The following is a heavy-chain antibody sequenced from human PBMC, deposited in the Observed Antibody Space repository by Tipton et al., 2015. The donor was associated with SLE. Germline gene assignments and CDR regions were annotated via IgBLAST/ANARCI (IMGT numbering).Heavy chain of an antibody. CDR3: AKGGKGSGFGAYYFDY. D-gene: IGHD3-10*01. Sequence: SLRLSCAASGFTFSSYAMSWVRQAPGKGLEWVSVIYSGGSTYYADSVKSRFTISRDNSKNTLYLQMNSLRTEDTAVYYCAKGGKGSGFGAYYFDYWGQGTLVTVSS. CDR1: GFTFSSYA. V-gene: IGHV3-23*03. J-gene: IGHJ4*02. CDR2: IYSGGST.